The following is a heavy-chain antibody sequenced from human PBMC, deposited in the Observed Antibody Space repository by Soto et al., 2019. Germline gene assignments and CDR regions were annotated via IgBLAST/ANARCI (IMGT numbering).Heavy chain of an antibody. J-gene: IGHJ4*02. Sequence: EVQLVESGGGLVKPGGSLRLSCVGSETTFSLYSMIWVRQAPGKGLEWVSSISASGAYIYYADSVRGRFTISRDNAKNSLYLQMNSLRAEDTAVYYCARKVEVVGSINDSWGQGTLVTVSS. CDR1: ETTFSLYS. CDR3: ARKVEVVGSINDS. D-gene: IGHD2-2*01. CDR2: ISASGAYI. V-gene: IGHV3-21*02.